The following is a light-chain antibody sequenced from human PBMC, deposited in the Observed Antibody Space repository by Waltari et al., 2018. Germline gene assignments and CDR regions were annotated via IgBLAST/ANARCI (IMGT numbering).Light chain of an antibody. CDR3: CSYAGTNNFYV. CDR2: EVI. V-gene: IGLV2-8*01. J-gene: IGLJ1*01. Sequence: QSALTQPPSASGSPGESVTISCTGTSSDIGDYDYVSWYQQHPGKAPKLMIYEVIERPSGVPDRVSGSKSGNTASLTVSGLQAEDEADYYCCSYAGTNNFYVFGTGTKVTVL. CDR1: SSDIGDYDY.